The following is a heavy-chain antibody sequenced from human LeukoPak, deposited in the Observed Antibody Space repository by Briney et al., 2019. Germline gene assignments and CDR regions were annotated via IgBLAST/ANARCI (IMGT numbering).Heavy chain of an antibody. V-gene: IGHV3-23*01. CDR3: AKEARDIDY. Sequence: GGSLRLSCVGSGFTFGNYAMNWVRQAPGKGLEWVAAISGRGGDTFYADSVKGRFTFSRDNSKNTMFLQMNSLRAEDMALYYCAKEARDIDYWGQGTLVTVSS. J-gene: IGHJ4*02. D-gene: IGHD2-15*01. CDR2: ISGRGGDT. CDR1: GFTFGNYA.